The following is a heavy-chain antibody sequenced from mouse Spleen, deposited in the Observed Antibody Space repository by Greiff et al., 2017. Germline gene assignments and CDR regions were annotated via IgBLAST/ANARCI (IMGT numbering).Heavy chain of an antibody. CDR1: GYTFTDYY. D-gene: IGHD4-1*01. J-gene: IGHJ1*03. CDR2: INPYNGGT. V-gene: IGHV1-19*01. CDR3: AREGTGKYFDV. Sequence: VQLKESGPVLVKPGASVKMSCKASGYTFTDYYMNWVKQSHGKSLEWIGVINPYNGGTSYNQKFKGKATLTVDKSSSTAYMELNSLTSEDSAVYYCAREGTGKYFDVWGTGTTVTVSS.